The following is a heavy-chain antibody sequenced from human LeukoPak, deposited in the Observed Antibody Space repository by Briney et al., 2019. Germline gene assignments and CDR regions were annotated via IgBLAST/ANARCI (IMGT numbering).Heavy chain of an antibody. D-gene: IGHD6-19*01. CDR1: GGSISSYY. J-gene: IGHJ2*01. V-gene: IGHV4-59*01. Sequence: SETLSLTCTVSGGSISSYYWSWIRQPPGKGLEWIGYIYYSGSTNYNPSLKSRVTISVDTSKNQFSLKLSSVTAADTAVYYCAGKSSSGWNNWYFDLWGRGTLVTVSS. CDR2: IYYSGST. CDR3: AGKSSSGWNNWYFDL.